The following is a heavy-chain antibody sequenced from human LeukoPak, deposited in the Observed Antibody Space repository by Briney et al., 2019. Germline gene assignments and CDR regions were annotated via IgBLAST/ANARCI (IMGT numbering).Heavy chain of an antibody. V-gene: IGHV3-30*02. J-gene: IGHJ6*03. D-gene: IGHD5-18*01. CDR3: AKEGGIGAMGYYYYMDV. CDR2: IRYDGSNK. CDR1: GFTFSSYG. Sequence: GGSLRLSCAASGFTFSSYGMHWVRQAPGKGLEWVAFIRYDGSNKYYADSVKGRFTISRDNSKNTLYLQMNSLRAEDTAVYYCAKEGGIGAMGYYYYMDVWGKGTTVTISS.